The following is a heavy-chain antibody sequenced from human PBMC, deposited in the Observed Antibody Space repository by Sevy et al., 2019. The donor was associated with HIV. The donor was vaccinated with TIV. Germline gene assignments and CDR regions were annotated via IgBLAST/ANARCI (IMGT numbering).Heavy chain of an antibody. CDR3: AREGIAVAGTAFDY. CDR1: GYTFTGYY. Sequence: ASVKVSCKASGYTFTGYYMHWVRQAPGQGLEWMGWINPNSDATNYAQKFQGRVTMTRDTSISTAYMELSRLRSDDTAVYYCAREGIAVAGTAFDYSGQGTVVTVSS. D-gene: IGHD6-19*01. V-gene: IGHV1-2*02. CDR2: INPNSDAT. J-gene: IGHJ4*02.